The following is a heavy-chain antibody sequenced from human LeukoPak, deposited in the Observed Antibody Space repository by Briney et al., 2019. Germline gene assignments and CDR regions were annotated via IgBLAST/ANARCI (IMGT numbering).Heavy chain of an antibody. Sequence: GESLKISCKGSGYSFTSYWIGWVRQMPGKGLEWMGIIYPGDSDTRYSPSFQGQVTISADKSISTAYLQWSSLKASDTAMYSCARLWAGVYDILTGYLDYWAQEPLVPVS. CDR1: GYSFTSYW. D-gene: IGHD3-9*01. CDR3: ARLWAGVYDILTGYLDY. V-gene: IGHV5-51*01. J-gene: IGHJ4*02. CDR2: IYPGDSDT.